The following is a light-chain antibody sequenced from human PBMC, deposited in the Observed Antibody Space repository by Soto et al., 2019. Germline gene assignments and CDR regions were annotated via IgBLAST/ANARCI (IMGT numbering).Light chain of an antibody. J-gene: IGKJ1*01. CDR1: QSIGTN. V-gene: IGKV3-20*01. CDR2: GGS. Sequence: EIVMTQSPVTLSVSPGERVTLSCRASQSIGTNLVWYQQKPGQSPRLLIYGGSSRATGIPVRCSGSGSETDFILTITRLEPEYFAVDYCQQYRSSRTFGQGTKVDIK. CDR3: QQYRSSRT.